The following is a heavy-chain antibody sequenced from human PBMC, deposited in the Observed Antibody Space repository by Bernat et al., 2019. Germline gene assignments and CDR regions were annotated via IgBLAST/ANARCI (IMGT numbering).Heavy chain of an antibody. CDR1: GFTFSSYA. V-gene: IGHV3-30-3*01. CDR3: ARDGGRLLFDY. D-gene: IGHD3-16*01. J-gene: IGHJ4*02. Sequence: VQLLESGGGLVQPGGSLRLSCAASGFTFSSYAMSWVRQAPGKGLEWVAVISYDGSNKYYADSGKGRFTISRDNSKNTLYLQMNSLRAEDTAVYYCARDGGRLLFDYWGQGTLVTVSS. CDR2: ISYDGSNK.